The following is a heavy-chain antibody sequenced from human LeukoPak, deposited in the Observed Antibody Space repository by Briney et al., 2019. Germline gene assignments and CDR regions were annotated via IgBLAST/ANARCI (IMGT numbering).Heavy chain of an antibody. CDR3: ARSWRFCSGGSCYPIDY. D-gene: IGHD2-15*01. CDR2: INPNSGGT. CDR1: GYTFTGYY. Sequence: ASVKVSCKASGYTFTGYYMHWVRQAPGQGLEWMGWINPNSGGTNYAQKFQGRVTMTRDTSISTAYMELSRLRSDDTAVYYCARSWRFCSGGSCYPIDYWGQGTLVTVSS. J-gene: IGHJ4*02. V-gene: IGHV1-2*02.